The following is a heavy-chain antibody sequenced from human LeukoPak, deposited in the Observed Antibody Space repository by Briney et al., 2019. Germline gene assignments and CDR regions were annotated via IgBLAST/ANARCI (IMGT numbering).Heavy chain of an antibody. J-gene: IGHJ6*02. D-gene: IGHD3-10*01. CDR2: ISAYNGNT. CDR1: GYTFTSYG. Sequence: GASVKVSCKASGYTFTSYGISWVRQAPGQGLEWMGWISAYNGNTNYAQKLQGRVTMTTDTSTSTAYMELSSLRSEDTAVYYCATRIRPFYYGSGSYSMDVWGQGTTVTVSS. V-gene: IGHV1-18*01. CDR3: ATRIRPFYYGSGSYSMDV.